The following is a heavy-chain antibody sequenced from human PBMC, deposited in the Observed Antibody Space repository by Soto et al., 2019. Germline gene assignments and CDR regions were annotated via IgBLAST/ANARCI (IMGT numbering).Heavy chain of an antibody. CDR3: ARRSRYAVGVYGMDV. CDR1: GFTFDDYA. J-gene: IGHJ6*02. Sequence: GGSLRLSCAACGFTFDDYAMHWVRQAPGKSLERVSGISWNSGSIGYADSVKGRFTISADKSISTAYLQWSSLKASDTAMYYCARRSRYAVGVYGMDVWGQGTTVTVSS. V-gene: IGHV3-9*01. D-gene: IGHD2-2*01. CDR2: ISWNSGSI.